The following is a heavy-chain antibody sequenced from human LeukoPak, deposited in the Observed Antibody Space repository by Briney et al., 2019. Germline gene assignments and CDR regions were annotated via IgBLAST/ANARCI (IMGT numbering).Heavy chain of an antibody. D-gene: IGHD3-3*01. Sequence: GGSLRLSCAASGFTFSSYAMSWVRQAPGKGLEWVSYISSSSTSIYYADSVKGRFTISRDNAKNSLYLQMNSLRAEDTAVYFCARDLWSQHAISDYWGHGTLVTVSS. CDR1: GFTFSSYA. CDR2: ISSSSTSI. CDR3: ARDLWSQHAISDY. V-gene: IGHV3-48*01. J-gene: IGHJ4*01.